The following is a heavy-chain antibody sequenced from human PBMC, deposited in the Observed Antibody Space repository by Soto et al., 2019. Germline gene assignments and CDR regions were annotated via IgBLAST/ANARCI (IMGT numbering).Heavy chain of an antibody. J-gene: IGHJ4*02. Sequence: QITLKESGPTLVRPPQTLTLTCTFSGFSLTSGVDVGWIRQPPGKALEWLALIYWDDDKRYSPSLKNRLTITKHTSKNQVVLTMTNVGPVDTATYFCAHIDPEIVTVGGHGGFDYWGQGTLVTVSS. D-gene: IGHD5-12*01. CDR1: GFSLTSGVD. CDR2: IYWDDDK. V-gene: IGHV2-5*02. CDR3: AHIDPEIVTVGGHGGFDY.